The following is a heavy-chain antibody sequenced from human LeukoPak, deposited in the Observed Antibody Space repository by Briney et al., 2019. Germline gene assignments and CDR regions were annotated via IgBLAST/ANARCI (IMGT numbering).Heavy chain of an antibody. CDR3: ARDLPQDIVVVPAAQPNWFDP. CDR2: IKQDGSEK. D-gene: IGHD2-2*01. J-gene: IGHJ5*02. V-gene: IGHV3-7*01. CDR1: GFTFSIYW. Sequence: PGGSLRLSCAASGFTFSIYWMSWVRQAPGKGLEWVANIKQDGSEKYYVDFVKGRFTISRDNAKNSLYLQMNSLRAEDTAVYYCARDLPQDIVVVPAAQPNWFDPWGQGTLVTVSS.